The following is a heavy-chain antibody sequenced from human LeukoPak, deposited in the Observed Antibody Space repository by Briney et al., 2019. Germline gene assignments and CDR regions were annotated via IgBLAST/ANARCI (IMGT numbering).Heavy chain of an antibody. CDR3: ARDAVDTANAV. Sequence: GGSLRLSCAASGFTFTAYWMHWVRQAPGKGLVWVSHINSDGSITSYADSVKGRFTISRDNAKNTLYLQMNSLRAEDTAVYYCARDAVDTANAVWGQGTTVTVSS. CDR1: GFTFTAYW. V-gene: IGHV3-74*01. J-gene: IGHJ6*02. D-gene: IGHD5-18*01. CDR2: INSDGSIT.